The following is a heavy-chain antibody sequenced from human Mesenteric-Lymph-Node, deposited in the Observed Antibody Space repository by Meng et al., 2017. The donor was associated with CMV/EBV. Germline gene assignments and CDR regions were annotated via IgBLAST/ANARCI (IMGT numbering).Heavy chain of an antibody. D-gene: IGHD1-26*01. Sequence: GESLKISCAASGFSLSNYGMNWVRQAPGKGLEWISYISDRSTTIYYADSVKGRSTISRDNAKNSLSLQINSLRAEDTAVYYCAKDQYSASLGLYYYGMDVWGQGTTVTVSS. CDR1: GFSLSNYG. CDR2: ISDRSTTI. CDR3: AKDQYSASLGLYYYGMDV. J-gene: IGHJ6*02. V-gene: IGHV3-48*04.